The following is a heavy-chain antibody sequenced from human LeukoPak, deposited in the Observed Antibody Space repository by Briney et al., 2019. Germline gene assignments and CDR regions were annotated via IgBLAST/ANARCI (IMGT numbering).Heavy chain of an antibody. V-gene: IGHV1-2*06. CDR1: GYTFTVSY. CDR3: ARGYCSGGTCYLVENWFDP. Sequence: ASVKVSCKASGYTFTVSYMYSGRQAPGQGLEWMGRINPNSGDTDYAQNFQGRVTMTRDTSISTAYMELTNLRSDDTAVYYCARGYCSGGTCYLVENWFDPWGQGTLVTVSS. D-gene: IGHD2-15*01. J-gene: IGHJ5*02. CDR2: INPNSGDT.